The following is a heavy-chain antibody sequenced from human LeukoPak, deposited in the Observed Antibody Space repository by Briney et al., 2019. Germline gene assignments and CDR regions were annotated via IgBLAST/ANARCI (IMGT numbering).Heavy chain of an antibody. D-gene: IGHD6-19*01. CDR1: GFTFSSYS. J-gene: IGHJ3*02. V-gene: IGHV3-21*01. Sequence: PGGSLRLSCAASGFTFSSYSMNWVRQAPGKGLEWVSSISSSSSYIYYADSVKGRFTISRDNAKNSLYLQMNSLRAEDTAVYYCARELGRGYSSGSGFGDIWGQGTMVTVSS. CDR3: ARELGRGYSSGSGFGDI. CDR2: ISSSSSYI.